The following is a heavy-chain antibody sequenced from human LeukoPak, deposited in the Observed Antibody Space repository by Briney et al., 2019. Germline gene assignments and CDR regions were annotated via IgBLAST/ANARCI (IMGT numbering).Heavy chain of an antibody. J-gene: IGHJ6*03. CDR3: ARTTDLYYYMDV. V-gene: IGHV3-21*01. CDR1: GFTFSIHT. CDR2: ISRSRTYI. D-gene: IGHD4-17*01. Sequence: GGSLRLSCAASGFTFSIHTMNWVRQAPGKGLEWGSSISRSRTYIYYADSMKGRFTISRDNAKNLLYLQMNSLRAEDTAVYYCARTTDLYYYMDVWGKGTTVTVSS.